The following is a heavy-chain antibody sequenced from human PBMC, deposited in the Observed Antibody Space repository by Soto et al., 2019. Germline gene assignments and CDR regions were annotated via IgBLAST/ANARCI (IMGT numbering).Heavy chain of an antibody. CDR2: MNSDGSTT. CDR3: ATAEVDY. Sequence: GGSLRLSCAVSGFTFANHWMHWVRQAPGKGLEWVSRMNSDGSTTDYADSVKGRFTVSRDNAKNTLYLQMNSLRAEDTAVYYCATAEVDYWGPGTLVTVS. J-gene: IGHJ4*02. CDR1: GFTFANHW. V-gene: IGHV3-74*01.